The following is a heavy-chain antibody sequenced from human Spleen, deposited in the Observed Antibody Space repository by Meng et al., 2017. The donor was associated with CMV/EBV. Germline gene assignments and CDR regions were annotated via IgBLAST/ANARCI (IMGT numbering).Heavy chain of an antibody. V-gene: IGHV1-8*01. Sequence: ASVKVSCKAFGYTFTRYDINWVRQASGQGLEWMGRMDPNNGNTAYAQKFQGRVTMTRKTSLNTVYMELSSLRSEDTAVYYCARADRSYDFWSGYPRFDPWGQGTLVTVSS. CDR1: GYTFTRYD. D-gene: IGHD3-3*01. CDR3: ARADRSYDFWSGYPRFDP. CDR2: MDPNNGNT. J-gene: IGHJ5*02.